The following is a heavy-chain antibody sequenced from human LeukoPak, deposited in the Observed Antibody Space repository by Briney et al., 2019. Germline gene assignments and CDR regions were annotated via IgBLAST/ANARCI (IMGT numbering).Heavy chain of an antibody. D-gene: IGHD6-19*01. CDR1: GYTFTSYY. J-gene: IGHJ6*04. CDR2: INPSGGST. V-gene: IGHV1-46*01. CDR3: ARVETGSSGWNGMDV. Sequence: ASVKVSCKASGYTFTSYYMHWVRQAPGQGLEWMGIINPSGGSTSYAQKFQGRVTMTRDTSTSTVYMELGSLRSEDTAVYYCARVETGSSGWNGMDVWGKGTTVTVSS.